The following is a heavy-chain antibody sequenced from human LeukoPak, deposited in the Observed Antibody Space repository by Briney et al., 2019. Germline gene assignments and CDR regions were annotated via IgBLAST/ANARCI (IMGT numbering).Heavy chain of an antibody. CDR3: ARATIQLWGQETAVFDY. Sequence: GASVKVSCKASGYTFTGYYMHWVRQAPGQGLEWTGWINPKSGGTNYAQKFQGRVTMTRDTSISTAYMEVSRLRSDDTAVYYCARATIQLWGQETAVFDYWGQGTLVTVSS. J-gene: IGHJ4*02. V-gene: IGHV1-2*02. D-gene: IGHD5-18*01. CDR2: INPKSGGT. CDR1: GYTFTGYY.